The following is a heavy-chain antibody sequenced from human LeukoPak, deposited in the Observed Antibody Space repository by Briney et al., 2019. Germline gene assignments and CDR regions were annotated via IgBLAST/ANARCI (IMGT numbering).Heavy chain of an antibody. CDR3: ARQGGY. V-gene: IGHV4-39*01. CDR2: IYYSGST. CDR1: DGSISSSSYY. J-gene: IGHJ4*02. Sequence: KPSETLSLTCTVSDGSISSSSYYWGWVRQPPGKGLEWIGTIYYSGSTYYNPSLKSRVTISVDTSKTQFSLKLSSVTAADTAVYYCARQGGYWGQGTLVTVSS.